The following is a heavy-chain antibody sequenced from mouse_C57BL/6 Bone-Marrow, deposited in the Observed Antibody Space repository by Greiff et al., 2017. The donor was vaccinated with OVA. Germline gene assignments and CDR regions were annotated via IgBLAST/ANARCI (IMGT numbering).Heavy chain of an antibody. CDR3: ARPRRGYFDV. J-gene: IGHJ1*03. D-gene: IGHD2-12*01. V-gene: IGHV5-6*01. CDR2: ISSGGSYT. Sequence: EVQLVESGGDLVKPGGSLKLSCAASGFTFSSYGMSWVRQTPDKRLEWVATISSGGSYTYYPDSVKGRFTISRDNAKNTLYLQMSRLKSEDTAMYYCARPRRGYFDVWGTGTTVTVSS. CDR1: GFTFSSYG.